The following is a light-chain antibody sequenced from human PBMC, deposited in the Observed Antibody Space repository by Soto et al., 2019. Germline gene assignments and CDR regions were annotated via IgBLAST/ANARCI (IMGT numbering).Light chain of an antibody. V-gene: IGKV1-39*01. CDR1: QSISSY. J-gene: IGKJ2*01. CDR2: AAS. Sequence: DLQMTQSPSSLSASVGDRVTITCRASQSISSYLNWDQQKPGKAPKLLIYAASSLQSGVPSRFSGSGSGTDFTLTISCLQPEDFATYFCQQSYSTPPSFGGGTKLEIK. CDR3: QQSYSTPPS.